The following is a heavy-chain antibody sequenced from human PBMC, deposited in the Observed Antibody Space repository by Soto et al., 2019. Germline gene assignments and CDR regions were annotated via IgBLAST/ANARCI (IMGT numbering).Heavy chain of an antibody. CDR2: ISYDGSNK. D-gene: IGHD6-6*01. V-gene: IGHV3-30*18. CDR1: GFTFSSYG. J-gene: IGHJ6*02. Sequence: SLRLSCAASGFTFSSYGMHWVRQAPGKGLEWVAVISYDGSNKYYADSVKGRFTISRDNSKNTLYLQMNSLRAEDTAVYYCAKDLSVTIQAWVQQLVPYYYYGMDVWGQGTTVTVSS. CDR3: AKDLSVTIQAWVQQLVPYYYYGMDV.